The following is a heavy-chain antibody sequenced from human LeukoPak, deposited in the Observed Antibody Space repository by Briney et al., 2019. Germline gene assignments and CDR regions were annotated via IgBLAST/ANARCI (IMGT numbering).Heavy chain of an antibody. D-gene: IGHD2-2*01. CDR3: ASQTGYCSSTSCSVDY. J-gene: IGHJ4*02. CDR2: ISSSGSTI. V-gene: IGHV3-48*03. Sequence: GGSLRLSCAASGSTFSSYEMNWVRQAPGKGLEWVSYISSSGSTIYYADSVKGRFTISTDNPKNTLYLQMNSLRAEDTAVYYCASQTGYCSSTSCSVDYWGQGTLVTVSS. CDR1: GSTFSSYE.